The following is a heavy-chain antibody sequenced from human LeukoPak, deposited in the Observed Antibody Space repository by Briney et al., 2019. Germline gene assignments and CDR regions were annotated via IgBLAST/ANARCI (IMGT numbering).Heavy chain of an antibody. Sequence: ASVKVSCKASGYTFTSYDINWVRQATGQGLEWMGWMNPNSGNTGYAQKFQGRVTMTRNTSISTAYMELSSLRSEDTAVHYCARGSARAAASDYWGQGTLVTVSS. D-gene: IGHD6-13*01. CDR1: GYTFTSYD. J-gene: IGHJ4*02. V-gene: IGHV1-8*01. CDR3: ARGSARAAASDY. CDR2: MNPNSGNT.